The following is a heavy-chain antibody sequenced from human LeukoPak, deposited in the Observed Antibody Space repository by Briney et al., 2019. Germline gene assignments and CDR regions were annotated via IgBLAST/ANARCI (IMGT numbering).Heavy chain of an antibody. CDR3: ASDGSGSYDYYYYMDV. CDR1: GGSISSGSYY. D-gene: IGHD3-10*01. V-gene: IGHV4-61*02. CDR2: IYTSGST. J-gene: IGHJ6*03. Sequence: SETLSLTCTVSGGSISSGSYYWSWIRQPAGKGLEWIGRIYTSGSTNYNPSLKSRVTISVDTSKNQFSLKLSSVTAADTDVYYCASDGSGSYDYYYYMDVWGKGTTVTVSS.